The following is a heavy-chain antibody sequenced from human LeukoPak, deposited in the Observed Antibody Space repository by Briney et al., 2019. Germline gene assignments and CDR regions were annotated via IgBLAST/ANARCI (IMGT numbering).Heavy chain of an antibody. J-gene: IGHJ4*02. CDR3: AKGITVTVGTPAY. Sequence: GGSLRLSCAASRFTLSSSAMTWVRQAPGKGLEWVSSSSGSGGGSYYAASVKGRFTISRDVSKNTLYLQMNSLRAEDTAVYYCAKGITVTVGTPAYWGQGTLVTVSS. CDR1: RFTLSSSA. D-gene: IGHD3-22*01. V-gene: IGHV3-23*01. CDR2: SSGSGGGS.